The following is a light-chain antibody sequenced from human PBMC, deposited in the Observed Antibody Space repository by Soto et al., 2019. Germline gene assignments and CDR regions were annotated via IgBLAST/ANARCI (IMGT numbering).Light chain of an antibody. CDR1: QSISNR. J-gene: IGKJ1*01. CDR3: QQYDTYST. Sequence: DIHITQSTSTLSASVGDRVTITCRASQSISNRLAWYHQKPGKTPNLLIYDASNLGSGVPSRFSGSGSGTEFTLTISSLQPDDFATYYCQQYDTYSTFGQGTKV. CDR2: DAS. V-gene: IGKV1-5*01.